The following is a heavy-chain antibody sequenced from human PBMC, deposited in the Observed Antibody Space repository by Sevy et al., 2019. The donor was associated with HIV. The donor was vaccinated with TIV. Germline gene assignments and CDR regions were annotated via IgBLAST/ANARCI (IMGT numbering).Heavy chain of an antibody. CDR2: IYYSGST. D-gene: IGHD3-10*01. CDR1: GGSISSSSYY. Sequence: SETLSLTCTVSGGSISSSSYYWGWIRQPPGKGLEWIGSIYYSGSTYYNPSLKSRVTISVDTSKNQFSLKLSSVTAADTAVYYCARQDYYGSGSYYKPQYYYYGMDVWGQGTTVTVSS. CDR3: ARQDYYGSGSYYKPQYYYYGMDV. J-gene: IGHJ6*02. V-gene: IGHV4-39*01.